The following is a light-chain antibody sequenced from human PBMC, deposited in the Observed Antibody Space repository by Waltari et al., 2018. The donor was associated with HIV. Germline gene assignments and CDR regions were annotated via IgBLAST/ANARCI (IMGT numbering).Light chain of an antibody. J-gene: IGKJ4*01. CDR2: GSS. V-gene: IGKV3-20*01. CDR3: QECGTGT. Sequence: EIVLTQSPGTVSLSPGERVTLSCRASQTVNTRYLAWYQHRPGQPPRLLIYGSSSRASGIPDRFGGSGSGTDFTLTINRLEPEDFAVYYCQECGTGTFGGGTRVEIK. CDR1: QTVNTRY.